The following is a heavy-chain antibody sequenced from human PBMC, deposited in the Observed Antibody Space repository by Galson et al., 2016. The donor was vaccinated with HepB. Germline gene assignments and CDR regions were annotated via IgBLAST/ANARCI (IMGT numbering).Heavy chain of an antibody. CDR1: GFTFSSYG. Sequence: SLRLSCAGSGFTFSSYGMHWVRQAPGKGLEWVAAIQFDGSKKYYGDSVKGRFTISRADSKNTVYLQMSSLRAEDTAIYFCARDLWYGSNWFDPRGQGTLVTVSS. D-gene: IGHD3-10*01. CDR2: IQFDGSKK. J-gene: IGHJ5*02. V-gene: IGHV3-33*01. CDR3: ARDLWYGSNWFDP.